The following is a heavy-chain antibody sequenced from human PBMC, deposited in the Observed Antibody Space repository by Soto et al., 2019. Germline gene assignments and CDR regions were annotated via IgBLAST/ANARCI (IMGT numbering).Heavy chain of an antibody. D-gene: IGHD2-2*02. J-gene: IGHJ4*02. CDR3: ARVLDVVVPAAIFDY. V-gene: IGHV3-11*06. Sequence: RFTISRDNAKNSLYLQMSSLRAEDTAVYYCARVLDVVVPAAIFDYWGQGTLVTVSS.